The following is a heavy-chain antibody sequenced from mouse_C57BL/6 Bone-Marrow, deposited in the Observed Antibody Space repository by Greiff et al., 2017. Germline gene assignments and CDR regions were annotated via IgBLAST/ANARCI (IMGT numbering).Heavy chain of an antibody. J-gene: IGHJ2*01. CDR2: IDPNSGGT. Sequence: QVQLQQPGAELVKPGASVKLSCKASGYTFTSYWMHWVKQRPGRGLEWSGRIDPNSGGTKYNEKFKSKATLAVDKPSSTAYMQLSSLTSEDSAVYYGARSTYYFDYWGQGTTLTVSS. CDR1: GYTFTSYW. V-gene: IGHV1-72*01. D-gene: IGHD2-1*01. CDR3: ARSTYYFDY.